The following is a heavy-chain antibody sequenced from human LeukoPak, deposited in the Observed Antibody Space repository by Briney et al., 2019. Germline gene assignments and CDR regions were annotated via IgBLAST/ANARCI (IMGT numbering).Heavy chain of an antibody. V-gene: IGHV4-31*03. Sequence: SETLSLTCTVSGYFISSGFYWGWIRQHPGKGLEWIGYIYYSGSTYYNPSLKSRVTISVDTSKNQFSLKLSSVTAADTAVYYCARAPYYSNWFDPWGQGTLVTVSS. CDR3: ARAPYYSNWFDP. D-gene: IGHD3-10*01. CDR2: IYYSGST. CDR1: GYFISSGFY. J-gene: IGHJ5*02.